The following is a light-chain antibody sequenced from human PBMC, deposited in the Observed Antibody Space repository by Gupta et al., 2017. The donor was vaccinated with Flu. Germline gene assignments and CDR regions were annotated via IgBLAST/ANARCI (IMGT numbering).Light chain of an antibody. J-gene: IGKJ1*01. CDR1: QSLSSSY. CDR3: QQYSHSSWT. V-gene: IGKV3-20*01. CDR2: GAS. Sequence: EIVWSQSPCMLLLSPGERASLSCIASQSLSSSYFAWYQQKPGQAPRLLLYGASFRATGIPHRFCGSGSWTEFSLTISRLEPDEFAVYYCQQYSHSSWTFGQGTKVEI.